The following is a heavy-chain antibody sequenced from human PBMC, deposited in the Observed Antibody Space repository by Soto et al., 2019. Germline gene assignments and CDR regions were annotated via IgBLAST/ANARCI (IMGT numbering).Heavy chain of an antibody. V-gene: IGHV1-69*02. CDR1: GGTFSSYT. J-gene: IGHJ5*02. CDR2: IIPILGIA. D-gene: IGHD1-1*01. Sequence: GASVKVSCKASGGTFSSYTISWVRQAPGQGLEWMGRIIPILGIANYAQKFQGRVTITADKSTSTAYMELSSLRSEDTAVYYCARTKDNWNDATNWFDPWGQGTLVTVSS. CDR3: ARTKDNWNDATNWFDP.